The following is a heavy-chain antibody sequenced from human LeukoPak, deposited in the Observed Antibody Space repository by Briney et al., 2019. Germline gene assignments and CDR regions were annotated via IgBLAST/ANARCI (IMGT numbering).Heavy chain of an antibody. CDR1: GFTFSSYS. CDR3: ARSGDSDAFDI. D-gene: IGHD4-17*01. CDR2: ISSSSSYI. Sequence: GGSLRLSRAASGFTFSSYSMHWVRQAPARGLEWVSSISSSSSYIYYADSVKGRFTISRDNAKNSLYLQMNSLRAEDAAVYYCARSGDSDAFDIWGQGTMVTVSS. V-gene: IGHV3-21*01. J-gene: IGHJ3*02.